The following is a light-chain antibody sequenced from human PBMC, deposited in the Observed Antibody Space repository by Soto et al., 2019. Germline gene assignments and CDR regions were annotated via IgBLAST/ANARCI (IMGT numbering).Light chain of an antibody. J-gene: IGKJ2*01. CDR2: SSS. CDR3: QQSYNSPFT. V-gene: IGKV1-39*01. Sequence: DIQMTQSPSSLSTAAGDRVTITCRARQSISGYLNWYQQKPGKAPKLLIYSSSTLQSGVPSRFSGSGSGTDFTLTISSLQPEDFATYYCQQSYNSPFTFGQGTKLDI. CDR1: QSISGY.